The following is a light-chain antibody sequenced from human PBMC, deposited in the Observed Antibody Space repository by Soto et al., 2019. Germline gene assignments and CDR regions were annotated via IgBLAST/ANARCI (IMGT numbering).Light chain of an antibody. CDR3: TSYTSDSSVI. CDR2: DDT. CDR1: SSDIGGYRY. J-gene: IGLJ2*01. V-gene: IGLV2-14*03. Sequence: QSALTQPASVSGSPGQSVTISCTGTSSDIGGYRYVSWYQQRLGKAPKLMIHDDTNRPSGVSDRFSGSKSGNTASLTISGLQAEDEADYYCTSYTSDSSVIFGGGTKVTVL.